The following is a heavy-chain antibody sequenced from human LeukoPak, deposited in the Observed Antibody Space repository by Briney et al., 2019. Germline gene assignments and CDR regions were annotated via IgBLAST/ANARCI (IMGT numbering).Heavy chain of an antibody. D-gene: IGHD3-22*01. CDR2: IRYDGSNK. Sequence: SGGSLRHTCAASGFTFSSYGMHWVRQAPRKGLEWVAFIRYDGSNKYYADSVKGRFTISRDNSKNTLYLQMNSLRAEDTAVYYCAKDHYDSSGYYYCPDYWGQGTLVTVSS. J-gene: IGHJ4*02. CDR1: GFTFSSYG. CDR3: AKDHYDSSGYYYCPDY. V-gene: IGHV3-30*02.